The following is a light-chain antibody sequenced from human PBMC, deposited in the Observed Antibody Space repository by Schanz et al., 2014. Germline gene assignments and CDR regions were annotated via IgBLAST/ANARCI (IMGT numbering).Light chain of an antibody. J-gene: IGKJ1*01. CDR1: QSLVHSDGNTY. Sequence: DVVMTQSPLSSPVTLGQPASISCRSSQSLVHSDGNTYLSWLQQRPGQPPRLLIYKISDRFSGVPDRFSGSGSGTDFTLTISRLEPEDFAVYYCQQYADSPRTFGQGTKVEIK. V-gene: IGKV2-24*01. CDR2: KIS. CDR3: QQYADSPRT.